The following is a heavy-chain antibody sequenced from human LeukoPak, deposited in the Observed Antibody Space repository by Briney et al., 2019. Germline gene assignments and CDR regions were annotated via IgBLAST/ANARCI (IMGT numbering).Heavy chain of an antibody. V-gene: IGHV4-39*07. Sequence: SETLSLTCTVSGGSISSSVYYWGWIRQPPGKGLAWIGNIYYSGSTYYNPSLKSRVTISVDTSKNQFSLKLSSVTAADTAVYYCARGGVLLWFGELYPYYFDYWGQGTLVTVSS. D-gene: IGHD3-10*01. J-gene: IGHJ4*02. CDR1: GGSISSSVYY. CDR3: ARGGVLLWFGELYPYYFDY. CDR2: IYYSGST.